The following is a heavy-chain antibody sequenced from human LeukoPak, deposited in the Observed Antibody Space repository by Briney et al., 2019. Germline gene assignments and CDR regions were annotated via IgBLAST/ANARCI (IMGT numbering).Heavy chain of an antibody. CDR2: IYSGGST. V-gene: IGHV3-66*02. CDR3: ARVSWRGGSSWPLDY. J-gene: IGHJ4*02. CDR1: GFTVSSNY. D-gene: IGHD6-13*01. Sequence: PGGSLRLSCAASGFTVSSNYMSWVRQAPGKGLEWVSVIYSGGSTYYADSVKGRFTISRDNSKNTLYLQMNSLRAEDTAVYYCARVSWRGGSSWPLDYWGQGTLVTVSS.